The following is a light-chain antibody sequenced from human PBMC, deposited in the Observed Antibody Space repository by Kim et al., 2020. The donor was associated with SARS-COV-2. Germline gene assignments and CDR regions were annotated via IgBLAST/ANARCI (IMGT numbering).Light chain of an antibody. Sequence: ASVGDRVTITCQASQNINSWLAWHQQKPGKAPKLLIYDTSNLDDGVPSRFSGSGFGTEFTLTISSLQPDDFATYYCQQYDGYSPATFGQGTKLEI. CDR1: QNINSW. V-gene: IGKV1-5*01. CDR2: DTS. CDR3: QQYDGYSPAT. J-gene: IGKJ2*01.